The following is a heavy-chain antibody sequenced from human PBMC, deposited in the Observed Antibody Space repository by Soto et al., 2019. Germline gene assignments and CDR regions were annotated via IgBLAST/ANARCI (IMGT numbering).Heavy chain of an antibody. Sequence: GASVKVSCKASGYSLTDYHIHWVRQAPGQGLEWLGRINPKSGGTSTAQKFQGWVTTTTDTSISTASMELTRLTSDDTAIYYCARGDSTDCSNGVCSFFYNHDMDVWGQGTTVTVSS. V-gene: IGHV1-2*04. CDR1: GYSLTDYH. CDR2: INPKSGGT. J-gene: IGHJ6*02. D-gene: IGHD2-8*01. CDR3: ARGDSTDCSNGVCSFFYNHDMDV.